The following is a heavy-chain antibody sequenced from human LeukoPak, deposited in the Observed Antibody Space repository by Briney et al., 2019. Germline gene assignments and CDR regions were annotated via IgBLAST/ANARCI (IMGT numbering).Heavy chain of an antibody. CDR1: GFTFRSYS. J-gene: IGHJ4*02. CDR3: ARRGIAVALDY. V-gene: IGHV3-48*01. CDR2: ISSSSSTI. Sequence: GGSLRLSCAASGFTFRSYSMNWVRQAPGKGLEWVSYISSSSSTIYYADSVKGRFTISRDNAKNSLYLQMNSLRAEDTAVYYCARRGIAVALDYWGQGTLVTVSS. D-gene: IGHD6-19*01.